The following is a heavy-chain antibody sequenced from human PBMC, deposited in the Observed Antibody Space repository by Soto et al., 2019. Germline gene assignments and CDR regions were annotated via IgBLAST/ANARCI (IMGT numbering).Heavy chain of an antibody. J-gene: IGHJ4*02. CDR3: AKALTGTAFDY. CDR2: IPYDGSNK. D-gene: IGHD3-9*01. Sequence: LRLSCAASGFTFSSYGMHWVRQAPGKGLEWVAVIPYDGSNKYYADSVKGRFTISRDNSKNTLYLQMNSLRAEDTAVYYCAKALTGTAFDYWGQGTLVTVSS. CDR1: GFTFSSYG. V-gene: IGHV3-30*18.